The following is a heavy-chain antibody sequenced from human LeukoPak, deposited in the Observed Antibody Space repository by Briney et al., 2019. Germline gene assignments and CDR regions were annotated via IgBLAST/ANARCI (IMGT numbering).Heavy chain of an antibody. CDR3: ARGRRSPCRRFLEWLFSRCGFDP. CDR1: GGSFSGYY. V-gene: IGHV4-34*01. D-gene: IGHD3-3*01. CDR2: INHSGST. Sequence: SETLSLTCAVYGGSFSGYYWSWIRQPPGKGLEWIGEINHSGSTNYNPSLKSRVTISVDTSKNQFSLKLSSVTAADTAVYYCARGRRSPCRRFLEWLFSRCGFDPWGQGTLVTVSS. J-gene: IGHJ5*02.